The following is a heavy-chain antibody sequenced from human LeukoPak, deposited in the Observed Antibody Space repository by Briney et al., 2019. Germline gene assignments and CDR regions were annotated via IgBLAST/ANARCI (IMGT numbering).Heavy chain of an antibody. J-gene: IGHJ4*02. D-gene: IGHD3-3*01. Sequence: PSETLSLTCTVSGGSISSGDYYWSWIRQPPGKGLEWIGYIYYSGSTYYNPSLKSRVTISVDTSKNRFSLKLSSVTAADTAVYYCASWYYDFWSGYRSGFDYWGQGTLVTVSS. V-gene: IGHV4-30-4*08. CDR3: ASWYYDFWSGYRSGFDY. CDR2: IYYSGST. CDR1: GGSISSGDYY.